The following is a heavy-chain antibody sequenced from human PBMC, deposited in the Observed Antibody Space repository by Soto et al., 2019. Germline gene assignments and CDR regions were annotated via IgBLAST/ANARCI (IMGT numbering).Heavy chain of an antibody. V-gene: IGHV2-5*02. CDR3: VQSRCGGDCLQSYSSHSYYGLDV. J-gene: IGHJ6*02. CDR2: IYWDDDK. Sequence: QITLKESGPTLVKPTQTLTLTCTFSGLSLSTTGVGVGWIRQPPGKALEWLALIYWDDDKRYSPSLKSRLTITKDTSKTPVXLXMXXMDPVDTATYYCVQSRCGGDCLQSYSSHSYYGLDVWGQGTTVTVSS. CDR1: GLSLSTTGVG. D-gene: IGHD2-21*02.